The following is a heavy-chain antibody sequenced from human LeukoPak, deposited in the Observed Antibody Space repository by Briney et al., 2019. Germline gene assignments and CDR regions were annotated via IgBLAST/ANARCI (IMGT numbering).Heavy chain of an antibody. CDR2: IKEDESEK. CDR3: ARDLYRIVVVPHYFDY. CDR1: GFTFSNYW. V-gene: IGHV3-7*01. D-gene: IGHD3-22*01. J-gene: IGHJ4*02. Sequence: GGSLRLSCAASGFTFSNYWMSWVRQAPGNGPEWVANIKEDESEKNYVDSVKGRFTISRDSAKNSLYLQMNSLRAEDTAVYYCARDLYRIVVVPHYFDYWGQGTLVTVSS.